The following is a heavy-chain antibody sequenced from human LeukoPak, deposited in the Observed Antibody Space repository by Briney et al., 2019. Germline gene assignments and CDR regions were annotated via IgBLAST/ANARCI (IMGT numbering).Heavy chain of an antibody. D-gene: IGHD1-26*01. V-gene: IGHV3-7*03. CDR2: IKPDESRI. Sequence: GGSLRLSYISSGLTYNRDWMGWLRQAPGKGLEWLAHIKPDESRIFYADSVKGRFAISRDNAKNSVYLQMNSLRAEDTAVYFCARLILWETSNAFDIWGQGTMVTVSS. CDR3: ARLILWETSNAFDI. CDR1: GLTYNRDW. J-gene: IGHJ3*02.